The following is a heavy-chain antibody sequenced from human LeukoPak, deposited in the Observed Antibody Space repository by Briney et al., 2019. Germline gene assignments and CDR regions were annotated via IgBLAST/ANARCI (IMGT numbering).Heavy chain of an antibody. Sequence: ASVKVSCKASGYTFSNYAISWVRQAPGQGLEWMGGTIPIFGTAHYAQKFQGRVTIAADGSTSTVYMEPSSLRSEDTAVYYCARAHSRNYYYYGIDVWGQGTTVTVSS. CDR3: ARAHSRNYYYYGIDV. D-gene: IGHD2-15*01. CDR2: TIPIFGTA. J-gene: IGHJ6*02. V-gene: IGHV1-69*13. CDR1: GYTFSNYA.